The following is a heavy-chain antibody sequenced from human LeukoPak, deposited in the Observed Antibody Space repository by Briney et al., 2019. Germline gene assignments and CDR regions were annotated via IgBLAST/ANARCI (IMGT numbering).Heavy chain of an antibody. J-gene: IGHJ5*02. CDR3: ARLRGHMDP. CDR1: GGSISSYY. Sequence: TSETLSLTCTVSGGSISSYYWSWIRQPPGKGLEWIGYIYYSGSTNYNPSLKSRVTISVDTSKNQFSLKLSSVTAADTAVYYCARLRGHMDPWGQGTLVTVSS. D-gene: IGHD2-21*01. CDR2: IYYSGST. V-gene: IGHV4-59*01.